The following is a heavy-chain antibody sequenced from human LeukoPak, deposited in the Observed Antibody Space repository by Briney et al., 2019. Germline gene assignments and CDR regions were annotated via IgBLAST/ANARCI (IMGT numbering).Heavy chain of an antibody. CDR1: GYTFTGYY. D-gene: IGHD6-13*01. CDR3: ARGYSSSWYLGPFFDY. J-gene: IGHJ4*02. V-gene: IGHV1-69*13. CDR2: IIPIFGTA. Sequence: SVKVSCKASGYTFTGYYMHWVRQAPGQGLEWMGGIIPIFGTANYAQKFQGRVTITADESTSTAYMELSSLRSEDTAVYYCARGYSSSWYLGPFFDYWGQGTLVTVSS.